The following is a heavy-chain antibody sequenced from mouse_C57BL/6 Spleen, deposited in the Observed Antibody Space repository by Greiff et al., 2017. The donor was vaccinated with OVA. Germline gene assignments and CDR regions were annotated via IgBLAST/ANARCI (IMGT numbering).Heavy chain of an antibody. CDR3: AAPYYYGSRAWFAY. CDR1: GYTFTDYN. J-gene: IGHJ3*01. V-gene: IGHV1-18*01. D-gene: IGHD1-1*01. Sequence: LVEPGASVKIPCKASGYTFTDYNMDWVKQSHGKSLEWIGDINPNNGGTIYNQKFKGKATLTVDKSSSTAYMELRSLTSEDTAVYYCAAPYYYGSRAWFAYWGQGTLVTVSA. CDR2: INPNNGGT.